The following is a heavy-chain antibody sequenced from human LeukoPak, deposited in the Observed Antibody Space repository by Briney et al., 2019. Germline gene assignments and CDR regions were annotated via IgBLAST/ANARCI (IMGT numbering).Heavy chain of an antibody. D-gene: IGHD3-16*01. CDR1: GFSLGTRGVG. Sequence: SGPTLLQPTQTLTLTFTFSGFSLGTRGVGVGWIRQPPGKALEWLALIYWDEDKRYNPSLKSRLTITKDTSKNQVVHTMTNMDPVDTATYYCAPLGGVIRFDYWGQGTLVTVSS. CDR3: APLGGVIRFDY. V-gene: IGHV2-5*02. J-gene: IGHJ4*02. CDR2: IYWDEDK.